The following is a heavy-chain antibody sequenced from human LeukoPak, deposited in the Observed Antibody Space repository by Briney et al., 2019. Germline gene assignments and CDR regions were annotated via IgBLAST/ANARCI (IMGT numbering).Heavy chain of an antibody. V-gene: IGHV3-7*03. CDR3: AREGLKSRSYSY. CDR2: IKEDGSEK. J-gene: IGHJ4*02. Sequence: GGSLRLSCAASGFTFSSYWMSWVRQAPGKGLEWVANIKEDGSEKYYVDSVKGRFTISRDNAKNSLYLQVNSLRAEDTAVYYCAREGLKSRSYSYWDQGTLVTVSS. CDR1: GFTFSSYW. D-gene: IGHD6-13*01.